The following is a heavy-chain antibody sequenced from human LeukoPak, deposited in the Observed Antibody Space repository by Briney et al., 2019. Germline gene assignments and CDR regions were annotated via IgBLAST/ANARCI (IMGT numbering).Heavy chain of an antibody. V-gene: IGHV4-4*07. CDR1: GGSISSYY. Sequence: SETLSLTCTVSGGSISSYYWSWIRQPAGKGLEWIGRIYTSGSTNYNPSLKSRVTMSVDTSKNQFSLKLSSVTAADTAVYYCARDSSSWLGDAFDIWGQGTMVTVSS. CDR2: IYTSGST. CDR3: ARDSSSWLGDAFDI. D-gene: IGHD6-13*01. J-gene: IGHJ3*02.